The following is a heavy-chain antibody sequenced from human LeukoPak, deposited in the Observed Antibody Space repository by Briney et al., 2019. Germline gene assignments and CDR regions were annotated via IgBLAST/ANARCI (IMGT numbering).Heavy chain of an antibody. Sequence: PSETLSPTCTVSGGSITIGSDFWSWVRQPAGKGLEWIGRVNTSGIIKYNPSLKSRVTISIDMSKNQFSLRLISVTAADTAVYYCAREWSYWGHGTLVTVSS. J-gene: IGHJ4*01. V-gene: IGHV4-61*02. CDR2: VNTSGII. CDR1: GGSITIGSDF. CDR3: AREWSY. D-gene: IGHD3-3*01.